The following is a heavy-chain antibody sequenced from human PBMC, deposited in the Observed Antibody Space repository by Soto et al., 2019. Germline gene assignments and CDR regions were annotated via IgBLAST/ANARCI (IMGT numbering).Heavy chain of an antibody. Sequence: PSETLSLTCTVSGCSISGYYWSWIRQPPGKGLEWIGYMYNTGSTVYNPSCKSRVTIAVDTSKNQFSLKLNSVTAADTAVYYCARDLWGYCGTDCYPLDVCVQGTAVT. J-gene: IGHJ6*02. CDR2: MYNTGST. CDR3: ARDLWGYCGTDCYPLDV. V-gene: IGHV4-59*01. D-gene: IGHD2-21*02. CDR1: GCSISGYY.